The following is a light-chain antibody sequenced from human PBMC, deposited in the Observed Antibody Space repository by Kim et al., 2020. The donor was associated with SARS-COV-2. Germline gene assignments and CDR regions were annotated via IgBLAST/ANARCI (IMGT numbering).Light chain of an antibody. CDR3: TSYASTRSYV. J-gene: IGLJ1*01. V-gene: IGLV2-14*04. CDR2: DIK. Sequence: GQSVTISCSGTSSDVGDYNVVSWYQQHPGKAPKLMFFDIKKRSSRLSNRFSGTKSGNTAPLTISGLQAEDEADYYGTSYASTRSYVFGTGTKVTVL. CDR1: SSDVGDYNV.